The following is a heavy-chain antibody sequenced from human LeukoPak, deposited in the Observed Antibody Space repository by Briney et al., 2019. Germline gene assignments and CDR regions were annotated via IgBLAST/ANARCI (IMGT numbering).Heavy chain of an antibody. V-gene: IGHV4-4*07. CDR2: IYTSGSI. CDR1: GDSITSYY. Sequence: SETLSLTCTVSGDSITSYYWSWIRQPAGKGLEWIGRIYTSGSINYNPSLESPVTLLVDTSKKQFSLRLTSVTAADTAVYYCARISAVKPYYFDYWGQGTLVTVSS. J-gene: IGHJ4*02. CDR3: ARISAVKPYYFDY. D-gene: IGHD6-25*01.